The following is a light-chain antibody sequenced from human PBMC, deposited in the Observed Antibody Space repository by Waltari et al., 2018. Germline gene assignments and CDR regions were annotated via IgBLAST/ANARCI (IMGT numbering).Light chain of an antibody. CDR2: DVT. J-gene: IGLJ2*01. Sequence: QSALTQPASVSGSPGQSITISCTGTSSDVGSYNYVSWYQQHPGKAPKLIIYDVTNRPSGVSNGLSGSKSGNPASLTISGLQAEDEADYYCSSYMDTTTLELFGGGTSLTVL. V-gene: IGLV2-14*03. CDR1: SSDVGSYNY. CDR3: SSYMDTTTLEL.